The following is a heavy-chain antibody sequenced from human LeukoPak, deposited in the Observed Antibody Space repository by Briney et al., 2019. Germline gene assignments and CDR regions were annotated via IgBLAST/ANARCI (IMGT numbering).Heavy chain of an antibody. CDR3: ARQVEYSSSFDGGGLDY. CDR2: IYPGDSDT. D-gene: IGHD6-6*01. Sequence: GESLKISCKGSGYSFTSYWIGWVRQMPGKGLEWMGIIYPGDSDTRYSPSFQGQVTISADKSISTAYLQWSSLKASDTATYYCARQVEYSSSFDGGGLDYWGQGTLVTVSS. V-gene: IGHV5-51*01. J-gene: IGHJ4*02. CDR1: GYSFTSYW.